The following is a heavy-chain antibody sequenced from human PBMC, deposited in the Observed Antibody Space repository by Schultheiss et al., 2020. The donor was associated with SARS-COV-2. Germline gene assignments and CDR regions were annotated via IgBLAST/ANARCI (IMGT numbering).Heavy chain of an antibody. J-gene: IGHJ4*02. Sequence: SETLSLTCSVSGGSISSGGYYWSWIRQHPGKGLEWIGYIYYSGSTYYNPSLKSRAIISVDTSKNQFSLKLSSVTAADTAVYYCARGRRLRPFDYWGQGTLVTVSS. V-gene: IGHV4-31*03. D-gene: IGHD2-15*01. CDR3: ARGRRLRPFDY. CDR1: GGSISSGGYY. CDR2: IYYSGST.